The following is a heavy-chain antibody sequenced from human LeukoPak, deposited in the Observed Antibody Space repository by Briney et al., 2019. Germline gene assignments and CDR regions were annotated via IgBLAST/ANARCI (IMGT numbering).Heavy chain of an antibody. CDR3: ARLTAREDYYYYMDV. V-gene: IGHV4-38-2*02. CDR2: MYHSGDT. D-gene: IGHD6-6*01. Sequence: SETLSLTCTVSGYSVSSGHYWGWIRQPPGKGLAWIGSMYHSGDTYYNPSLKSRVTISVDTSKNQLSLKLSSVTAADTAVYYCARLTAREDYYYYMDVWGKGTTVTVSS. J-gene: IGHJ6*03. CDR1: GYSVSSGHY.